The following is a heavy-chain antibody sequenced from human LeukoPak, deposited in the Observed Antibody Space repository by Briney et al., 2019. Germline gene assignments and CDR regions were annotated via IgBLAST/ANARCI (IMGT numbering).Heavy chain of an antibody. D-gene: IGHD3-10*01. CDR1: GFTFSDYY. V-gene: IGHV3-11*01. Sequence: KTGGSLRLSCAASGFTFSDYYMSWIRQAPGKGLEWVSDISSSGSTIYYADSVKGRFTISRDNAKNSLYLQMNSLRAEDTAVYYCARAATGGSGSYAYYYYYYYMDVWGKGTTVTISS. CDR3: ARAATGGSGSYAYYYYYYYMDV. J-gene: IGHJ6*03. CDR2: ISSSGSTI.